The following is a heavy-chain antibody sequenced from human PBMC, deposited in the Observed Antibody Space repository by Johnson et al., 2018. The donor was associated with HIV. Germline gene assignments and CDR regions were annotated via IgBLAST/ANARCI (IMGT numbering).Heavy chain of an antibody. V-gene: IGHV3-7*01. Sequence: VQLVESGGGLVQPGGSLRLSCAASGFTFSSYWMSWVRQAPGKGLEWVANVKQDGSEKYYVDSVQGRFTTSSDTAKQSLYLQMNSLRAGDTAVYYCARARGAPWDAFDIWGQGTMVTVSS. J-gene: IGHJ3*02. CDR1: GFTFSSYW. D-gene: IGHD3-10*01. CDR3: ARARGAPWDAFDI. CDR2: VKQDGSEK.